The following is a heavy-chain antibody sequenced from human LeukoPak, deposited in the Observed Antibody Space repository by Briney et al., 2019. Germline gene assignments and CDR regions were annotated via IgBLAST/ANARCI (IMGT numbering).Heavy chain of an antibody. D-gene: IGHD4-11*01. CDR2: INWNGGST. Sequence: PGGSLRLSCAASGFTFDDYGMSWVRQAPGKGLEWVSGINWNGGSTGYADSVKGRFTISRDNAKNSLYLQMNSLRAEDTALYHCARVFYYSNYGPPTYYFDYWGQGTLVTVSS. CDR1: GFTFDDYG. V-gene: IGHV3-20*01. CDR3: ARVFYYSNYGPPTYYFDY. J-gene: IGHJ4*02.